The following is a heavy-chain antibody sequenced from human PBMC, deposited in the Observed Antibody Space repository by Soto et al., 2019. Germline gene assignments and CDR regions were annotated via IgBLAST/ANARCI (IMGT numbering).Heavy chain of an antibody. J-gene: IGHJ4*02. CDR1: GGTFSSYA. V-gene: IGHV1-69*13. Sequence: SVKVSCKASGGTFSSYAISWVRQAPGQGLEWMGGIIPIFGTANYAQKFQGRVTITADESTSTAYMELSSLRSEDTAVYYCARVKNYYDNSPFDYWGQGTQVTVSS. D-gene: IGHD3-22*01. CDR3: ARVKNYYDNSPFDY. CDR2: IIPIFGTA.